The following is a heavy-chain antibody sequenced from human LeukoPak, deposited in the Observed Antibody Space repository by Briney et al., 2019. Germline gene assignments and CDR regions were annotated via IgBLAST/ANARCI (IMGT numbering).Heavy chain of an antibody. J-gene: IGHJ4*02. CDR1: GGTFSSYA. D-gene: IGHD5-24*01. V-gene: IGHV1-69*05. CDR3: ARTGSGENRDGYYFDY. CDR2: IIPIFGTA. Sequence: ASVKVSCKASGGTFSSYAISWVRQAPGQGLEWMGGIIPIFGTANYAQKFQGRVTITTDESTSTAYMELSSLRSEDTAVYYRARTGSGENRDGYYFDYWGQGTLVTVSS.